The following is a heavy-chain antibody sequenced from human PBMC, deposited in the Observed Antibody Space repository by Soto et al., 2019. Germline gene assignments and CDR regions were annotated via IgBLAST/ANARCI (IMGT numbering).Heavy chain of an antibody. Sequence: PSETLSLTCTVSGGSISSGGYYWSWIRQHPGKGLEWIGYIYYSGSTYYNPSLKSRVTISVDTSKNQFSLKLSSVTAADTAVYYCARDASYYYDSSGPPAHGGFDPWGQGTLVTVSS. V-gene: IGHV4-31*03. D-gene: IGHD3-22*01. J-gene: IGHJ5*02. CDR3: ARDASYYYDSSGPPAHGGFDP. CDR2: IYYSGST. CDR1: GGSISSGGYY.